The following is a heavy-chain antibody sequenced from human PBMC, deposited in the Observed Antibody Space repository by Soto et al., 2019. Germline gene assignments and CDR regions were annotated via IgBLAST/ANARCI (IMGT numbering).Heavy chain of an antibody. CDR3: ARLPGYSSGWQRFPAPSSQRKFDN. V-gene: IGHV5-51*01. J-gene: IGHJ4*02. D-gene: IGHD6-19*01. CDR1: GYTFSTYW. CDR2: INPGESET. Sequence: PGESLKISCRTSGYTFSTYWIGWVRQMPGKGLEWMGIINPGESETRYSPSFQGQVAISADRSSSTAYLQWSNLKTSDSAIYYCARLPGYSSGWQRFPAPSSQRKFDNWGQGTLVTVSS.